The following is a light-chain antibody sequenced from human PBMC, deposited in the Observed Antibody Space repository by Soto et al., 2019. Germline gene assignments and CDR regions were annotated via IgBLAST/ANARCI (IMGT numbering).Light chain of an antibody. CDR1: QSISSK. CDR3: QQYNNWPRIT. CDR2: GAS. V-gene: IGKV3-15*01. Sequence: EIVLTQSPATLSLSPGERATLSCRASQSISSKLAWYQQKPGQAPRLLLSGASTRATGIPARFSGSGSGTEFTLTISSLQSEDFAVYYCQQYNNWPRITFGPGTKVDIK. J-gene: IGKJ3*01.